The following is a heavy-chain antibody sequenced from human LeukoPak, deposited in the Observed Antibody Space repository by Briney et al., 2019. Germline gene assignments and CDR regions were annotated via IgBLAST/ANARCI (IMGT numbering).Heavy chain of an antibody. D-gene: IGHD2-2*01. CDR3: ARFHYCSSTNCYPRHFDY. J-gene: IGHJ4*02. V-gene: IGHV1-8*01. CDR2: MNPNSGNT. CDR1: GYTFTSYD. Sequence: GASVKVSCKASGYTFTSYDINWVRQATGQGLEWMGWMNPNSGNTGYAQKFQGRVTMTRNTSISTAYMELSSLRSEDTAVYYCARFHYCSSTNCYPRHFDYWGQGTLVTVSS.